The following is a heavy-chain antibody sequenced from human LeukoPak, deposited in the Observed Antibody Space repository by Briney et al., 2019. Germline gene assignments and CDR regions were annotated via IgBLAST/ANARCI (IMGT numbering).Heavy chain of an antibody. J-gene: IGHJ4*02. V-gene: IGHV3-13*01. CDR3: AREYYDSSDYPRQHYFDY. CDR1: GFTFSSYD. D-gene: IGHD3-22*01. Sequence: PGGSLRLSCAASGFTFSSYDMHWVRQATGKGLEWVSAIGTAGDTYYPGSVKGRFTISRDNSKNTLYLQMNSLRAEDTAVYYCAREYYDSSDYPRQHYFDYWGQGTLVTVSS. CDR2: IGTAGDT.